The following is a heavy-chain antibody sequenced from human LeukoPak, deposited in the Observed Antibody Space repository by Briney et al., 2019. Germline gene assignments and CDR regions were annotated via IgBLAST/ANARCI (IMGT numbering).Heavy chain of an antibody. D-gene: IGHD2-15*01. V-gene: IGHV4-30-4*08. J-gene: IGHJ4*02. CDR2: IYYSGST. CDR1: GFTVTGNY. CDR3: ASPYCSGGSCSGY. Sequence: LRLSCAASGFTVTGNYLSWVRQPPGKGLEWIGYIYYSGSTYYNPSLKSRVTISVDTSKNQFSLKLSSVTAGDTAVYYCASPYCSGGSCSGYWGQGTLVTVSS.